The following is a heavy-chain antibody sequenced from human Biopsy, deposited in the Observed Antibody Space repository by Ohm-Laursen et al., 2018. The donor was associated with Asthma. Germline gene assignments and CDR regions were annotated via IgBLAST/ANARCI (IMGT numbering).Heavy chain of an antibody. Sequence: TLSLTCAVSGDSIDSGDYSWTWIRQSPGVGLEWIGYMYRNGDTYYNPSLKSRVTISVDRSQRQFSLKVNSVTAADTAVYYCARMNTLIQAANYFSYAMDVWGQGTTVTVSS. J-gene: IGHJ6*02. D-gene: IGHD3-9*01. CDR2: MYRNGDT. CDR1: GDSIDSGDYS. V-gene: IGHV4-30-2*06. CDR3: ARMNTLIQAANYFSYAMDV.